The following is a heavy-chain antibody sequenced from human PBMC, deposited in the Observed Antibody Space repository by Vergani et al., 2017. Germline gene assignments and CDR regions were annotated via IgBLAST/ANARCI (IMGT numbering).Heavy chain of an antibody. Sequence: QLQLQQWGAGLLKPSETLSLTCAVYGGSFSDCYWSWIRQPQGKGLEWIAGINHSGSTNYNPSLKSRVTISVVTSKTQFSLKLSSVTAAATAVYYCARLNRASRKGVLVGRWLGFAPWGQGTLVTVSS. D-gene: IGHD2-8*02. CDR1: GGSFSDCY. CDR3: ARLNRASRKGVLVGRWLGFAP. J-gene: IGHJ5*02. CDR2: INHSGST. V-gene: IGHV4-34*01.